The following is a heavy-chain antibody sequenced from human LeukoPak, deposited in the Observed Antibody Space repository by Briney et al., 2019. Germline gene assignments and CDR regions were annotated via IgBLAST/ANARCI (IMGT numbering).Heavy chain of an antibody. V-gene: IGHV3-30-3*01. CDR3: ARDYWWNYDY. CDR2: ISKDGSDK. D-gene: IGHD1-7*01. J-gene: IGHJ4*02. Sequence: GGSLRLSCAASGFTFSDYAMHWVRQAPGKGLEWVAVISKDGSDKYYPGSVRGRFTISRDNSKNTIYLQIDSLRAEDTAIYYCARDYWWNYDYWGQGTLVTVSS. CDR1: GFTFSDYA.